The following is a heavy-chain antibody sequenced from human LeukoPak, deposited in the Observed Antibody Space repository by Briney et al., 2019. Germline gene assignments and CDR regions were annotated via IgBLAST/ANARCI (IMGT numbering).Heavy chain of an antibody. CDR1: GFTFDDYA. D-gene: IGHD1-1*01. Sequence: PGGSLRLSCAASGFTFDDYAMHWVRQAPGKGLEWVSLISGDGGSTYYADSVKGRFTVSRDNSKNPLYLQMNSLRTEDTALYYCAKARYNWNDEGGLDYWGQGTLVTVSS. V-gene: IGHV3-43*02. CDR2: ISGDGGST. CDR3: AKARYNWNDEGGLDY. J-gene: IGHJ4*02.